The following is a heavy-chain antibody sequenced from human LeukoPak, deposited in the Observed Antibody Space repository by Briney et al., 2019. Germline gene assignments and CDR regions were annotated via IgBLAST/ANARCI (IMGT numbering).Heavy chain of an antibody. Sequence: SETLSLTCTVSGGSISSSTYYWVWIRQPPGKGLEWIGSISYSGNIYYNPSLKSRVTISVDTSKNQFSLKLSSVTAADTAVYYCERQRRLELRDYWGQGTLVTVSS. D-gene: IGHD3-16*01. CDR1: GGSISSSTYY. CDR3: ERQRRLELRDY. J-gene: IGHJ4*02. CDR2: ISYSGNI. V-gene: IGHV4-39*01.